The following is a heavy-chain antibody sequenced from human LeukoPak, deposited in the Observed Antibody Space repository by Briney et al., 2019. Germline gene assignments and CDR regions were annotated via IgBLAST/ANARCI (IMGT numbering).Heavy chain of an antibody. Sequence: PGGSLRLSCAASGFTFTSYAMSWVRQAPGKGLEWVSAISGSGARTYYADSVKGRFSASRDNSKNTLYLQMNSLRAEDRAVYYCAKEQTSSGFFDYWGQGTLVTVSS. CDR2: ISGSGART. CDR3: AKEQTSSGFFDY. CDR1: GFTFTSYA. V-gene: IGHV3-23*01. J-gene: IGHJ4*02. D-gene: IGHD3-10*01.